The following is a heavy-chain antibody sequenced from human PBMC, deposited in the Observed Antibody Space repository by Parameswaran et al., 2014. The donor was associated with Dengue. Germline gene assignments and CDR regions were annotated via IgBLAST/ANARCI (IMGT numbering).Heavy chain of an antibody. CDR2: IYHSGST. CDR1: GGSISRSNW. CDR3: ARAGLHCTITTCYLPD. Sequence: SETLSLTCAVSGGSISRSNWWSWVRQPPGKGLEWIGEIYHSGSTNYNPSLKSRVTISVDKSKNQFSLKLSSVTAADTAVYYCARAGLHCTITTCYLPDWGQGTLVTVSS. D-gene: IGHD2-2*01. J-gene: IGHJ4*02. V-gene: IGHV4-4*02.